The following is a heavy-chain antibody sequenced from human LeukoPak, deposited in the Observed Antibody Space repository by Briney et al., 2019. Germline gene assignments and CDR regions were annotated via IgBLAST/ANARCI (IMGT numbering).Heavy chain of an antibody. CDR2: ISWNRGSI. Sequence: TGGSLRLSCAASGFTFDDYAMHWVRQAPGKGLEWVSGISWNRGSIGYADSVKGRFTISRDNAKNSLYLQMNSLRAEDTALYYCAKEYGSGSYWGQGTLVTVSS. CDR1: GFTFDDYA. CDR3: AKEYGSGSY. J-gene: IGHJ4*02. V-gene: IGHV3-9*01. D-gene: IGHD3-10*01.